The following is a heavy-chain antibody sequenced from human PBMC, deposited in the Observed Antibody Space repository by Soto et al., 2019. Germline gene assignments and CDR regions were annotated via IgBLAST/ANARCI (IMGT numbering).Heavy chain of an antibody. Sequence: GGSLRLSCAASGFTFSNAWMSWVRQAPGKGLEWVGRIKSKTDGGTTDYAAPVKGRFTISRDDSKNTLYLQMNSLKTEDTAVYYCTTHLYCTNGVCRIYWGQGTLVTVSS. J-gene: IGHJ4*02. CDR1: GFTFSNAW. CDR3: TTHLYCTNGVCRIY. D-gene: IGHD2-8*01. CDR2: IKSKTDGGTT. V-gene: IGHV3-15*01.